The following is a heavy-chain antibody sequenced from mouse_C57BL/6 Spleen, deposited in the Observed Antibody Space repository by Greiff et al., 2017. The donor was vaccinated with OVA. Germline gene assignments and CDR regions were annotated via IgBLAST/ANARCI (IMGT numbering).Heavy chain of an antibody. Sequence: EVMLVESGGGLVQPKGSLKLSCAASGFSFNTYAMNWVRQAPGQGLEWVARIRSKSNNYATYYADSVKDRFTISRDDSESMLYLQMNNLKTEDTAMYYCVRQGYDYDGSFAYWGQGTLVTVSA. CDR3: VRQGYDYDGSFAY. CDR1: GFSFNTYA. V-gene: IGHV10-1*01. CDR2: IRSKSNNYAT. D-gene: IGHD2-4*01. J-gene: IGHJ3*01.